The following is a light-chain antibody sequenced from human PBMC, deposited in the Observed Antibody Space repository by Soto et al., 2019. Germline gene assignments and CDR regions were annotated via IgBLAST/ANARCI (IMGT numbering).Light chain of an antibody. CDR2: GAS. J-gene: IGKJ4*01. Sequence: AIRMTQSPSSFSASTGDRVTITCRASQGISNYLAWYQLKPGKAPKLLIYGASTLQNGVPSRFSGTGSGTDFTLTISWLQSEDVASYSCQQYYNYPLTFGGGTKVEIK. CDR3: QQYYNYPLT. CDR1: QGISNY. V-gene: IGKV1-8*01.